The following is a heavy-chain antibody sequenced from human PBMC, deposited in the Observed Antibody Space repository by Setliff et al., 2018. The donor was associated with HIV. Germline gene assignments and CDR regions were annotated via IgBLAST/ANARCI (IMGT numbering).Heavy chain of an antibody. CDR1: GGSISSGGYY. CDR3: ARRGVYAPNWFDP. J-gene: IGHJ5*02. D-gene: IGHD2-8*01. CDR2: IYYSGST. Sequence: TSETLSLTCTVSGGSISSGGYYWSWIRQHPGKGLEWIGYIYYSGSTYYNPSLKSRVTISVDASKNQFSLKLSSVTAADTAVYYCARRGVYAPNWFDPWGQGTLVTVSS. V-gene: IGHV4-31*03.